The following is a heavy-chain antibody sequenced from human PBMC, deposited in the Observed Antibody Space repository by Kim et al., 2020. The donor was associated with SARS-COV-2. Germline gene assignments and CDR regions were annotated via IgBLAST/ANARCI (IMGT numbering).Heavy chain of an antibody. Sequence: ASVKVSCKASGYTFTSYYMHWVRQAPGQGLEWMGIINPSGSSTSYAQKFQGRVTMTRDTSTSTVYMELSSLRSEDTAVYYCARGDLLTTMGNDAFVIWGQGTMVTVSS. CDR2: INPSGSST. CDR3: ARGDLLTTMGNDAFVI. CDR1: GYTFTSYY. J-gene: IGHJ3*02. V-gene: IGHV1-46*01. D-gene: IGHD3-9*01.